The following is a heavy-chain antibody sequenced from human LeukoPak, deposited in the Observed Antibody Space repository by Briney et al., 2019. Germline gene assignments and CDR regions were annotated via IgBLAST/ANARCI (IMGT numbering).Heavy chain of an antibody. J-gene: IGHJ4*02. CDR2: IWYDGSNK. D-gene: IGHD2-21*02. V-gene: IGHV3-33*01. CDR3: ARDVCGGDCYFFDY. Sequence: PGGSLRLSCAASGFTFSSYGMHWVRQAPGKGLEWVAVIWYDGSNKYYADSVKGRFPISRDNSKNTLYLQMNSLRAEDTAVYYCARDVCGGDCYFFDYWGQGTLVTVSS. CDR1: GFTFSSYG.